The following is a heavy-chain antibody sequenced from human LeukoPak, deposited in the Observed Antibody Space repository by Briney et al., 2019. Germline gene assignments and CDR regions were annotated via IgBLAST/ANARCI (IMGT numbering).Heavy chain of an antibody. CDR2: TSSSDSGK. D-gene: IGHD2-15*01. V-gene: IGHV3-23*01. J-gene: IGHJ4*02. CDR3: ARAPVTSCRGAFCYPFVY. Sequence: PGGSLRLSCVVSGFTLSSYAMSWVRQAPGKGLEWVAATSSSDSGKYHADSVRGRFTISRDNSKNTVYLQMNSLRAEDAAVYYCARAPVTSCRGAFCYPFVYWGPGILVTVSS. CDR1: GFTLSSYA.